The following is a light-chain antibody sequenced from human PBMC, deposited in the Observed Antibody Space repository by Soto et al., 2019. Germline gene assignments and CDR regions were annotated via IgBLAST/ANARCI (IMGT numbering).Light chain of an antibody. CDR1: QGIRND. CDR2: AAS. CDR3: LQDYNYPPYT. Sequence: AIQMTQSPSSLSASVGDRVTITCRASQGIRNDLGWYQQKPGKATKLLIYAASSLQSGVPSRFSGSGSGTDFTLTISSLQPADFATYYCLQDYNYPPYTFGQGTKLEIK. V-gene: IGKV1-6*01. J-gene: IGKJ2*01.